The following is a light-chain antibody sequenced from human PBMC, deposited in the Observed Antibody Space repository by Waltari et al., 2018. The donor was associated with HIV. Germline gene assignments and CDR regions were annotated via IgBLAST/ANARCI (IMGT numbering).Light chain of an antibody. CDR3: QQRNKWPST. J-gene: IGKJ4*01. CDR2: YVS. V-gene: IGKV3-11*01. Sequence: EIVFTQSPATLSLSPGERATLSCRASQSVSRYLGWYQHKPGQAPRLLIYYVSNRATGIPARFSGSGSGTDFTLTISSLEPEDSAVYYCQQRNKWPSTFGGGTKVEIK. CDR1: QSVSRY.